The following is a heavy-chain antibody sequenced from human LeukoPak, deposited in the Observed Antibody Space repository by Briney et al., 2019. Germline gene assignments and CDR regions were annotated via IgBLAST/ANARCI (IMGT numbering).Heavy chain of an antibody. Sequence: SGTLSLTCAVSGGSISGSDWWSWVRQPPGKGLEWIGEVYHSGSTKHNPSLMSRVTMSVDKSKNQFSLRLSSVTAADTAVYYCARSDNYVWFDPWAREPWSPSPQ. CDR3: ARSDNYVWFDP. J-gene: IGHJ5*02. V-gene: IGHV4-4*02. D-gene: IGHD3-10*02. CDR2: VYHSGST. CDR1: GGSISGSDW.